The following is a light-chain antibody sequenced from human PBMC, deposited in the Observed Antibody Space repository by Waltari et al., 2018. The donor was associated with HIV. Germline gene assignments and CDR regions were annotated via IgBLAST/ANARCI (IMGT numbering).Light chain of an antibody. J-gene: IGLJ2*01. CDR3: ASWDDSLNGVI. CDR2: CTD. V-gene: IGLV1-44*01. CDR1: RYNLGSNT. Sequence: QSVLTQPPSVSAAPGQGGVISCSGGRYNLGSNTANWYPHPPGTATTLLLYCTDKRPSGVPDRFSGSKSGTSASLAITGLQSEDEVVYYCASWDDSLNGVIFGGGTKVTVL.